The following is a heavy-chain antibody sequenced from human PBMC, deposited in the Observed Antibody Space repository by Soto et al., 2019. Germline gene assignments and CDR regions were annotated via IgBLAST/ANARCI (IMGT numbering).Heavy chain of an antibody. Sequence: GPSVKVSCKASGYTFTSYAMHWVRQAPGQRLEWMGWINAGNGNTKYSQKFQGRVTITRDTSASTAYMELSSLRSEDTAVYYCARPKIAAESAGYYGMDVWGQGTTVTVSS. V-gene: IGHV1-3*01. CDR3: ARPKIAAESAGYYGMDV. CDR1: GYTFTSYA. J-gene: IGHJ6*02. CDR2: INAGNGNT. D-gene: IGHD6-13*01.